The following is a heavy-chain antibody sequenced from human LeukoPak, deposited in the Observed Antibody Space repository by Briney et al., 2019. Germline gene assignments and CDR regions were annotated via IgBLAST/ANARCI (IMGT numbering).Heavy chain of an antibody. CDR1: GYSFTTYW. CDR2: IYPGDSDT. CDR3: ARTGNFDY. D-gene: IGHD7-27*01. V-gene: IGHV5-51*01. Sequence: GESLKISCQGSGYSFTTYWIAWVRQMPGKGLEWMGIIYPGDSDTRYSPSFQGQVTISADKSISTAYLQWSSLEALDTAMYYCARTGNFDYWGQGTLVTVSS. J-gene: IGHJ4*02.